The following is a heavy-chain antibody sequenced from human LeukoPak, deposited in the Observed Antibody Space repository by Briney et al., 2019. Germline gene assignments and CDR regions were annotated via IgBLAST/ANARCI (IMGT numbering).Heavy chain of an antibody. Sequence: VASVKVSCKASGYTFTSYDINWVRQAPGQGLEWMGGIIPIFGTANYAQKFQGRVTITTDESTSTAYMELSSLRSEDTAVYYCALRKGREGLFDYWGQGTLVTVSS. V-gene: IGHV1-69*05. CDR2: IIPIFGTA. J-gene: IGHJ4*02. D-gene: IGHD1-26*01. CDR3: ALRKGREGLFDY. CDR1: GYTFTSYD.